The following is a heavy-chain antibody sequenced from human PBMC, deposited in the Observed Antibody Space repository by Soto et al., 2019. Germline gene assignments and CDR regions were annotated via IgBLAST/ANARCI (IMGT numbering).Heavy chain of an antibody. CDR3: ARVIGGWYYFDY. CDR2: INAGNGNT. V-gene: IGHV1-3*01. D-gene: IGHD6-19*01. CDR1: GDTFTSYA. Sequence: ASVKVSCKASGDTFTSYAMHWVRQAPGQRLEWMGWINAGNGNTKYSQKFQGRVTITTDTSASTAYMELGSLRSEDTAVYYCARVIGGWYYFDYWGQGTLVTVS. J-gene: IGHJ4*02.